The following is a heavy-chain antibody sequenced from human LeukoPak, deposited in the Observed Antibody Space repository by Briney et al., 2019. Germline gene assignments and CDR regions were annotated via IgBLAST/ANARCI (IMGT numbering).Heavy chain of an antibody. CDR1: GVAISRVGYS. Sequence: SQTLSLTCAVSGVAISRVGYSRSSVPQPPGKGLEWIGYIYHSGSTYYNPSLKSRVTISVDRSKNQFSLKLSSVTAADTAVYYCARGVIAAGATVLGAFDIWGQGTMVTVSS. CDR3: ARGVIAAGATVLGAFDI. V-gene: IGHV4-30-2*01. CDR2: IYHSGST. J-gene: IGHJ3*02. D-gene: IGHD6-13*01.